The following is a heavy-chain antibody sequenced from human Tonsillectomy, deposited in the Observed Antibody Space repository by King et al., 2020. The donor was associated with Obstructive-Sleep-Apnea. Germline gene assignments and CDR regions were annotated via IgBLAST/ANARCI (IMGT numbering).Heavy chain of an antibody. CDR2: ISGSGGGT. V-gene: IGHV3-23*04. Sequence: VQLVESGGGLVQPGGSLRLSCAASGFTFSSYAMSWVRQAPGKGLEWVSAISGSGGGTYYADSVKGRFTISRDNSKNTLYLQMNSLRAEDTAVYYCAKSPTYDILTGYFYFDYWGQGTLVTVSS. CDR3: AKSPTYDILTGYFYFDY. D-gene: IGHD3-9*01. CDR1: GFTFSSYA. J-gene: IGHJ4*02.